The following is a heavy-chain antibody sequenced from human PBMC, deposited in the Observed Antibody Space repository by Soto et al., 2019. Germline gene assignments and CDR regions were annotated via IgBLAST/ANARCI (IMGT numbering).Heavy chain of an antibody. V-gene: IGHV3-53*01. D-gene: IGHD6-19*01. CDR3: GQTTGWPGFDF. J-gene: IGHJ4*02. CDR2: IYGGGTT. Sequence: EVQLVESGGGLIQPGGSLRLSCAASGFAVSSKYMTWVRQAPGKGLEWVSVIYGGGTTYYADSVKGRFTISRDTSKKTLYLQMNSLRTADTAGYYCGQTTGWPGFDFWGQGTLVTVSS. CDR1: GFAVSSKY.